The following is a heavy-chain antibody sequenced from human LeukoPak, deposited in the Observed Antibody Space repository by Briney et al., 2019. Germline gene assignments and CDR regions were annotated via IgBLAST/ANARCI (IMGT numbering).Heavy chain of an antibody. V-gene: IGHV3-30*02. Sequence: GGSLRLSCAASGFTFSSYGMPWVRQAPGKGLEWVAFIRYDGSNKYYADSVKGRFTISRDNSKNTLYLQMNSLRAEDTAVYYCAKDLDYGVGFDYWGQGTLVTVSS. CDR2: IRYDGSNK. J-gene: IGHJ4*02. CDR1: GFTFSSYG. D-gene: IGHD4-17*01. CDR3: AKDLDYGVGFDY.